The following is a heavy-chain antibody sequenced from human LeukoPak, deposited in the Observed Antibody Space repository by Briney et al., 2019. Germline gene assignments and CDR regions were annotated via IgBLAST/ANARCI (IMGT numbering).Heavy chain of an antibody. J-gene: IGHJ3*02. CDR1: GYTFTSYG. CDR3: ARAPPGGYNILTGYYPQGAFDI. V-gene: IGHV1-18*01. D-gene: IGHD3-9*01. Sequence: ASVKVSCKASGYTFTSYGISWVRQAPGQGLEWMGWISAYNGNTNYAQKLQGRVTMTTDTSTSTAYMELRSLRSDDTAVYYCARAPPGGYNILTGYYPQGAFDIWGQGTMVTVSS. CDR2: ISAYNGNT.